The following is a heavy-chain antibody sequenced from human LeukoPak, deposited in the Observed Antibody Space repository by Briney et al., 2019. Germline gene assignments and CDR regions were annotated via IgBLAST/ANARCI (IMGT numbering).Heavy chain of an antibody. V-gene: IGHV3-11*03. J-gene: IGHJ4*02. CDR3: ALSTATGRYFDY. D-gene: IGHD5-18*01. CDR1: GFTFSDYY. Sequence: RGSLRLSCAASGFTFSDYYMSWIRQAPGKGLEWVSYISSSSSYTNYADSVKGRFTISRDNAKISLYLQMNSLRAEDTAVYYCALSTATGRYFDYWVQGTLVTVSS. CDR2: ISSSSSYT.